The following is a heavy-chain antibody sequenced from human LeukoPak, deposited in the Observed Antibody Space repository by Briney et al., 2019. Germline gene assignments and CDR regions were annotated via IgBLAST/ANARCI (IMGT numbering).Heavy chain of an antibody. J-gene: IGHJ4*02. V-gene: IGHV4-34*01. CDR1: GGSFSGYY. D-gene: IGHD6-6*01. CDR2: ITHSGST. CDR3: ARHSMNSSSSAFNL. Sequence: PSETLSLTCAVYGGSFSGYYWSWIRQPPGKGLEWIGEITHSGSTNYNPFLKSRVTISVDTSKNQFSLKLSSVTAADTAVYYCARHSMNSSSSAFNLWGQGTLVTVSS.